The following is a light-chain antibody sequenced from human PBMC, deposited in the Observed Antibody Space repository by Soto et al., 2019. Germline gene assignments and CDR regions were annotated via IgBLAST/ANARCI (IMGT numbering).Light chain of an antibody. J-gene: IGKJ4*01. CDR1: QSVLYSSDNKNY. Sequence: IVMTQSPDSLAVSLGERATINCKSSQSVLYSSDNKNYLAWYQQKPGQPPKLLIYWASTRESGVPDRFSASGSGTDFTLTISSLQAEDVAVYYCQQYYITPLTFGGGTKVDIK. CDR3: QQYYITPLT. V-gene: IGKV4-1*01. CDR2: WAS.